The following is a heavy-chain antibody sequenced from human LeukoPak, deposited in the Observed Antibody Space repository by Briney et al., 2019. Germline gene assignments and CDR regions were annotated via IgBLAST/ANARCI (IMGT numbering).Heavy chain of an antibody. J-gene: IGHJ4*02. Sequence: GGTLRLSCAASGFTFSSYTMNWVRQAPGKGLEWVSSISSSSSYIYYADSVKGRFTISRDNAKNSLYLQMNPLRAEDTAVYYCARGSDTAMVLFYYFDYWGQGTLVTVSS. V-gene: IGHV3-21*01. D-gene: IGHD5-18*01. CDR1: GFTFSSYT. CDR2: ISSSSSYI. CDR3: ARGSDTAMVLFYYFDY.